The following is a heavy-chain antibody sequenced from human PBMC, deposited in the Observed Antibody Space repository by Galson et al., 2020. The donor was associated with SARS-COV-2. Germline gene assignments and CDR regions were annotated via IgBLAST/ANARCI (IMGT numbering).Heavy chain of an antibody. CDR2: ISYDGSNK. J-gene: IGHJ3*01. D-gene: IGHD1-26*01. V-gene: IGHV3-30*04. Sequence: GGSLRLSCAASGFTFSSYAMHWVRQAPGKGLEWVAVISYDGSNKYYADSVKGRFTISRDNSKNTLYLQMNSLRAEDTAVYYCARGYSGSYLVAFDYWGQGTMVTVSS. CDR3: ARGYSGSYLVAFDY. CDR1: GFTFSSYA.